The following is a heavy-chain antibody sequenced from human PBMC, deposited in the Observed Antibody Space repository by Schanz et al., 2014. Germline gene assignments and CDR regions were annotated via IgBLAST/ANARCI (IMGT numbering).Heavy chain of an antibody. Sequence: EAHLVESGGGLVQPGGSLRLSCATSGFSFSSYAINWVRQAPGKGLEWVSYISSSSSTRYYADSVKGRFTISRDNSKNSLYLQMNSLRAEDTAVYYCAKAADWPVTRFDPWGQGTLVTVSS. J-gene: IGHJ5*02. D-gene: IGHD3-9*01. CDR1: GFSFSSYA. CDR3: AKAADWPVTRFDP. V-gene: IGHV3-48*04. CDR2: ISSSSSTR.